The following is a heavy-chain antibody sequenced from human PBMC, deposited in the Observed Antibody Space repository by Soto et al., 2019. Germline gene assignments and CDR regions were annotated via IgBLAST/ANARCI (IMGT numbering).Heavy chain of an antibody. Sequence: SETLSLTCTVSGGSISSGGYYWSWIRQHPGKGLEWIGYIYYSGSTYYNPSLKSRVTISVDTSKNQFSLKLSSVTAADTAVYYCARTVSRWASASDPWGQGTLVTVSS. CDR2: IYYSGST. J-gene: IGHJ5*02. V-gene: IGHV4-31*03. D-gene: IGHD3-16*01. CDR1: GGSISSGGYY. CDR3: ARTVSRWASASDP.